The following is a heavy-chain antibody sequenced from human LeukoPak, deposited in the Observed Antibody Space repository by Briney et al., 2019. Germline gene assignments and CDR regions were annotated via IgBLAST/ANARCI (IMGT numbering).Heavy chain of an antibody. CDR1: GYIFTAHY. CDR3: ARDRGSGWFPDDY. J-gene: IGHJ4*02. D-gene: IGHD6-19*01. V-gene: IGHV1-2*02. Sequence: ASVKVSCKASGYIFTAHYMHWVRQAPGQGLEWMGWIYPNSGATTYAQNFQGRVTMTRDTSISTAYMELTRLRSDDTAVYYCARDRGSGWFPDDYWGQGTLVTVAS. CDR2: IYPNSGAT.